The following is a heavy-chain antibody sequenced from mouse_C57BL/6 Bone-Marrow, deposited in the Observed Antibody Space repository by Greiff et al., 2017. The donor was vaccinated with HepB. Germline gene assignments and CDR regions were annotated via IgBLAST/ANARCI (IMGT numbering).Heavy chain of an antibody. J-gene: IGHJ1*03. CDR1: GYTFTDYY. V-gene: IGHV1-75*01. CDR3: ARSSGTGWYFDV. D-gene: IGHD3-3*01. CDR2: IFPGSGST. Sequence: QVQLKESGPELVKPGASVKISCKASGYTFTDYYINWVKQRPGQGLEWIGWIFPGSGSTYYNEKFKGKATLTVDKSSSTAYMLLSSLTSEDSAVYYCARSSGTGWYFDVWGTGTTVTVSS.